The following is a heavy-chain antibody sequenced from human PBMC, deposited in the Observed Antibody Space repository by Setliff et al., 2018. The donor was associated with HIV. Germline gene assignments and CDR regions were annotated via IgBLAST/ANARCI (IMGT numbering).Heavy chain of an antibody. V-gene: IGHV3-53*01. D-gene: IGHD2-8*01. CDR3: ARVRPLGYCSTGACPPDY. J-gene: IGHJ4*02. CDR2: VSGDGET. Sequence: VVSGDGETFYADSVKGRFTISRDNSKNTLSLQMNSLRADDTAVYYCARVRPLGYCSTGACPPDYWGQGTLVTVSS.